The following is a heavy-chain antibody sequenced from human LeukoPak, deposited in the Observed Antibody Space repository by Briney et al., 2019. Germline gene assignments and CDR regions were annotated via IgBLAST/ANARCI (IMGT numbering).Heavy chain of an antibody. CDR2: VSRFGGTT. J-gene: IGHJ5*02. CDR3: VKHVGSRWSNNRFDP. V-gene: IGHV3-23*01. D-gene: IGHD6-13*01. Sequence: GGSLRLSCAASGFTFDSYAMSWVRQAPGKGLEWVSAVSRFGGTTYYADSAKGRFTISRDNSNNTVYLQMNSLRVGDTALYYCVKHVGSRWSNNRFDPWGQGTLITVS. CDR1: GFTFDSYA.